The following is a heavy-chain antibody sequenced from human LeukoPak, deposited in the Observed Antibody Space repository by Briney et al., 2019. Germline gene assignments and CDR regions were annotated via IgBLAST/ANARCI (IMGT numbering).Heavy chain of an antibody. D-gene: IGHD3-10*01. CDR2: IYYSGST. J-gene: IGHJ4*02. CDR3: ARDQVWFGEFDY. Sequence: SETLSLTCAVSAYSISSSNWWAWIRQPPGKGLEWIGYIYYSGSTYYNPSLKSRVTISVDRSKNQFSLKLSSVTAADTAVYYCARDQVWFGEFDYWGQGTLVTVSS. V-gene: IGHV4-28*03. CDR1: AYSISSSNW.